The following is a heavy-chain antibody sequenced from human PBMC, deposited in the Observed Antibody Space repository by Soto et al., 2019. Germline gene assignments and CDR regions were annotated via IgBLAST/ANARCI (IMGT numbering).Heavy chain of an antibody. CDR1: GGSISSYY. D-gene: IGHD5-18*01. V-gene: IGHV4-59*01. J-gene: IGHJ6*02. Sequence: SETLSLTCTVSGGSISSYYWSWIRQPPGKGLEWIGYIYYSGSTNYNPSLKSRVTISVDTSKNQFSLKLSSVTAADTAVYYCARDRGGYSYGFFDYYYGMDVWGQGTTVTVSS. CDR3: ARDRGGYSYGFFDYYYGMDV. CDR2: IYYSGST.